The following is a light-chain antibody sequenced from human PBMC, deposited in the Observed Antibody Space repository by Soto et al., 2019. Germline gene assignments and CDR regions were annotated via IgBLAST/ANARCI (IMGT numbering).Light chain of an antibody. CDR1: RSDVGGYNY. V-gene: IGLV2-8*01. Sequence: QSVLTQPPSASGSPGQSVTISCTGTRSDVGGYNYVSWYQQYPGKAPKLIIYAVTERPSGVPDRFSGSKSGNTASLTVSGLQTEDEADYYCSSYAGWVNWVFGGGTKLTVL. CDR3: SSYAGWVNWV. J-gene: IGLJ3*02. CDR2: AVT.